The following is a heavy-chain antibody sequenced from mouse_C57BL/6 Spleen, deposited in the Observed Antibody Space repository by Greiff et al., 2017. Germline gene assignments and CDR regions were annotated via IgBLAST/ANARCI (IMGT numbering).Heavy chain of an antibody. Sequence: QVQLQQSGPELMKPGASVKLSCKATGYTFTGYWIEWVKQRPGHGLEWIGEILPGGGSTNSNEKFKGKATFTADTSSNTAYVQLNGLTTEDSAISDCARAAQATYYFDYWGQGNTLTVSA. J-gene: IGHJ2*01. D-gene: IGHD3-2*02. CDR2: ILPGGGST. CDR1: GYTFTGYW. V-gene: IGHV1-9*01. CDR3: ARAAQATYYFDY.